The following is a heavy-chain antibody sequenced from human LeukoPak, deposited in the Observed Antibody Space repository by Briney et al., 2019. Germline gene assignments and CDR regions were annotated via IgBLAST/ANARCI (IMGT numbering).Heavy chain of an antibody. CDR1: GYTFTSYG. D-gene: IGHD2-2*01. CDR3: AREPYCSSTSCPPADY. CDR2: ISAYNGNT. V-gene: IGHV1-18*04. J-gene: IGHJ4*02. Sequence: ASVKVSCKASGYTFTSYGISWVRQAPGQGLEWMGWISAYNGNTNYAQKLQGRVTMTTDTSTSTAYMELRSLRSDDTAVYYCAREPYCSSTSCPPADYRGQGTLVTVSS.